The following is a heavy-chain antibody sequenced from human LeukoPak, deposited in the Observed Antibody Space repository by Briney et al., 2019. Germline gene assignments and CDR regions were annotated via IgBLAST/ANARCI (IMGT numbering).Heavy chain of an antibody. V-gene: IGHV4-38-2*02. CDR3: ARPVDCSSTSCYTRDDAFDI. Sequence: SETLSLTCTVSGYSISSGYYWGWIRQPPGKGLEWIGSIYHSGTTYYNPSLKGRVTISVDTSKNQFSLKLTSVTAADTAVYYCARPVDCSSTSCYTRDDAFDIWGQGTMVTVSS. D-gene: IGHD2-2*02. CDR2: IYHSGTT. J-gene: IGHJ3*02. CDR1: GYSISSGYY.